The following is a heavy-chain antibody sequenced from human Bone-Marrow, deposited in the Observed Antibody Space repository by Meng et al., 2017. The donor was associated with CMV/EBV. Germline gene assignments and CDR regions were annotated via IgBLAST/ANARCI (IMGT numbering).Heavy chain of an antibody. CDR3: AKDGGYSYVSYYYYYGMDV. D-gene: IGHD5-18*01. CDR1: GHTFTGYY. V-gene: IGHV1-2*02. CDR2: INPNSGGT. Sequence: ASVKVSCKASGHTFTGYYMHWVRQAPGQGLEWMGWINPNSGGTNYAQKFQGRVTMTRDTSISKAYMELSRLRSDDTAVYYCAKDGGYSYVSYYYYYGMDVWGQGTTVTVSS. J-gene: IGHJ6*02.